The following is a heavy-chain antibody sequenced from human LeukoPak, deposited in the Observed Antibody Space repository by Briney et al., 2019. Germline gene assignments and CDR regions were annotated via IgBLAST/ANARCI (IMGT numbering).Heavy chain of an antibody. CDR2: IIPILGIA. V-gene: IGHV1-69*04. CDR3: ARATSSYYYDSSGYYLDV. CDR1: GGTFSSYA. J-gene: IGHJ6*04. D-gene: IGHD3-22*01. Sequence: ASVKVSCKASGGTFSSYAISWVRQAPGQGLEWMGRIIPILGIANYAQKFQGRVTMTTDTSTSTAYMELRSLRSDDTAVYYCARATSSYYYDSSGYYLDVWGKGTTVTVSS.